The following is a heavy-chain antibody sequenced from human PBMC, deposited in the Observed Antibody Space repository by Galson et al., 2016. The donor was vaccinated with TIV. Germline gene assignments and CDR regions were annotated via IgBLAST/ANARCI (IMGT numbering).Heavy chain of an antibody. Sequence: QSGAEVKKPGESLKISCKGSGYSFTGSWIDWVRQVPGKGLEWMGVIYPGDSDTKYSPAFNGHVTISDDTSISTAFLGGSSLEASDTATDYWARRGREETNEGGLDVWGQGTTVTVSS. CDR3: ARRGREETNEGGLDV. CDR1: GYSFTGSW. V-gene: IGHV5-51*01. D-gene: IGHD1-1*01. CDR2: IYPGDSDT. J-gene: IGHJ6*02.